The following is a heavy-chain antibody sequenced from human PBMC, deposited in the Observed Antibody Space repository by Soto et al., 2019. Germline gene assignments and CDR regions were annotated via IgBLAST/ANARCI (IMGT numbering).Heavy chain of an antibody. V-gene: IGHV3-11*06. CDR2: ISSTTNYI. CDR1: GFTFGGFY. J-gene: IGHJ4*02. Sequence: QVQLVESGGGSVKPGGSLRLSCAASGFTFGGFYMGWIRQAPGRGLEWVSSISSTTNYIYYGDSMKGRFTISRDNAKNSLYLEMNSLRAEDTAVYYCARESEDLTSNFDYWGQGTLVTVSS. CDR3: ARESEDLTSNFDY.